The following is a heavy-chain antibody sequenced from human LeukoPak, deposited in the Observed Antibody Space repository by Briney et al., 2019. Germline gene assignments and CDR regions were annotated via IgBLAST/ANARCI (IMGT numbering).Heavy chain of an antibody. CDR2: MNPNSGNT. J-gene: IGHJ5*02. CDR3: ARSLSRIKLYNWFDP. V-gene: IGHV1-8*01. Sequence: ASVKVSCKASGYTFTSYDINWVRQATGQGLEWMGWMNPNSGNTGYAQKFQGRVTMTRNTSISTAYMEPSSLRSEDTAVYYCARSLSRIKLYNWFDPWGQGTLVTVSS. D-gene: IGHD2/OR15-2a*01. CDR1: GYTFTSYD.